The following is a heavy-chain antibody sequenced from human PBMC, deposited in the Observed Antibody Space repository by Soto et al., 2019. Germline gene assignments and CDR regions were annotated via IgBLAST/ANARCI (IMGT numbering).Heavy chain of an antibody. CDR2: IYPGDSDT. Sequence: GESLKISCKGSGYSFARHWVAWVRQVPEEGLEWIGTIYPGDSDTKYSSAFRGHVTISADTSVSTAYLQWRSLEATDSAIYYCARYSGSYWHYLDFWGQGTLVTVSS. J-gene: IGHJ4*02. V-gene: IGHV5-51*01. D-gene: IGHD1-26*01. CDR3: ARYSGSYWHYLDF. CDR1: GYSFARHW.